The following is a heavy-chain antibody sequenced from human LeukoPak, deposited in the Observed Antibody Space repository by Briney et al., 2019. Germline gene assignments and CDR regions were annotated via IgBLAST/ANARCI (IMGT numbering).Heavy chain of an antibody. CDR3: ARGLPGYSDTWNDH. J-gene: IGHJ5*02. D-gene: IGHD2-2*02. V-gene: IGHV3-74*01. CDR2: TNSDGSLP. CDR1: GFTFSRYW. Sequence: GGSLRLSCAPSGFTFSRYWMHWVRHAPEKGLGWVSRTNSDGSLPSYADSVKGRFTISRDNAKNTLYLQMNSLGVEDTAIYYCARGLPGYSDTWNDHWGQGTLVTVSS.